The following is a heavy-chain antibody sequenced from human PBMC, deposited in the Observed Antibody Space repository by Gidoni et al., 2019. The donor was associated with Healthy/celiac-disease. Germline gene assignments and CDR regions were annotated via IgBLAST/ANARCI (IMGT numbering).Heavy chain of an antibody. CDR3: ARTRAYSGTYCDFDH. D-gene: IGHD1-26*01. V-gene: IGHV4-31*03. CDR1: GDSISSGEYY. Sequence: QVQLQESGPGLVKPSQILSLTCTLSGDSISSGEYYWSWIRQPPGKGLEWIGYIYYRGTTSYTPSLKSRVAISVDTSKNQFSLYLRSVTAADTAVYYCARTRAYSGTYCDFDHWGQGTLVTVS. J-gene: IGHJ4*02. CDR2: IYYRGTT.